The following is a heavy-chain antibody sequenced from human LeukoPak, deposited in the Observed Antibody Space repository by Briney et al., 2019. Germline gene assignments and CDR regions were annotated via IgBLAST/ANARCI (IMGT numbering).Heavy chain of an antibody. CDR3: ARDRVKSDDILTGYPHYYYYFYMDV. CDR2: IYRSGDT. V-gene: IGHV3-66*03. J-gene: IGHJ6*03. D-gene: IGHD3-9*01. Sequence: PGGSLRLSCGASGFTVNDNYMSWVRQAPGKGLEWISVIYRSGDTYYADSVKGRFTVSRDNDQNTLYLQLNSLRPEDTAVYYCARDRVKSDDILTGYPHYYYYFYMDVWGKGTVVTVSS. CDR1: GFTVNDNY.